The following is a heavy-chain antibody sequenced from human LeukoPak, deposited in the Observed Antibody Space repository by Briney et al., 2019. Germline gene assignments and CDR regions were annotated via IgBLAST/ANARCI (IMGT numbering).Heavy chain of an antibody. CDR2: IYYSGST. V-gene: IGHV4-59*01. CDR1: GVSPNNYD. Sequence: SEPLCLTFTVSGVSPNNYDWAWVRQPPGKDLECIGYIYYSGSTNYNPSLRRRVTMSLDTSTNQFSLQLTSVTAADTAVYFCARQIQGRGACYFDYWGQGNLVTGSS. CDR3: ARQIQGRGACYFDY. J-gene: IGHJ4*03. D-gene: IGHD3-10*01.